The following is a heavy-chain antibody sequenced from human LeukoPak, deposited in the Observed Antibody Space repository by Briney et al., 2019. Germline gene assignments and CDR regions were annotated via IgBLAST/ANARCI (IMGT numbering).Heavy chain of an antibody. V-gene: IGHV3-21*01. Sequence: GGSLRLSCAASGFTFSSYSMNWVRQAPGKGLEWVSSISSSSSYIYYADSVKGRFTISRDNAKNSLYLQMNSLRAEDTAVYYCARDRDILTGLDAFDIWGQGTMVTGSS. J-gene: IGHJ3*02. D-gene: IGHD3-9*01. CDR1: GFTFSSYS. CDR3: ARDRDILTGLDAFDI. CDR2: ISSSSSYI.